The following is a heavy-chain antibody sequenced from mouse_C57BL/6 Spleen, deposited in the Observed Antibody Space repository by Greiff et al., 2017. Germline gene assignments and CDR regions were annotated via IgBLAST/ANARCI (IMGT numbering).Heavy chain of an antibody. CDR2: ISSGSSTI. V-gene: IGHV5-17*01. J-gene: IGHJ4*01. Sequence: EVKLVESGGGLVKPGGSLKLSCAASGFTFSDYGMHWVRQAPEKGLEWVAYISSGSSTIYYADTVKGRFTISRDNAKNTLFLQMPSLRSEDTAMEYCARSGYYDYDYAMDYWGQGTSVTVSS. CDR3: ARSGYYDYDYAMDY. D-gene: IGHD2-4*01. CDR1: GFTFSDYG.